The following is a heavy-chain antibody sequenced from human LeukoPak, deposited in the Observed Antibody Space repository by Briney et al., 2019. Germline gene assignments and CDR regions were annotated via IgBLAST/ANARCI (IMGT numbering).Heavy chain of an antibody. CDR1: GDSISSTNYY. Sequence: PSETLSLTCTVSGDSISSTNYYWSWIRQPPGKGLEWIGYIYYSGSTNYNPSLKSRVTISVDTSKNQFSLKLSSVTAADTAVYYCARQLHLGIGYYYYYYMDVWGKGTTVTISS. V-gene: IGHV4-61*01. CDR3: ARQLHLGIGYYYYYYMDV. D-gene: IGHD3-16*01. J-gene: IGHJ6*03. CDR2: IYYSGST.